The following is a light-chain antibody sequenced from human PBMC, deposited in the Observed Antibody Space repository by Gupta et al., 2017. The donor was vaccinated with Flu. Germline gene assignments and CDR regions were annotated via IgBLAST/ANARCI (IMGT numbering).Light chain of an antibody. Sequence: QSALTQPVSVSGSPGQSITISCTGTSSDVGSYNFVSWCQHHTGKAPKLMIYEVTKRPAGITNRFSGSKSGNTASLTISGRQAEDEAGYDCCSYTCSETLVFGGGTKLTVL. CDR2: EVT. CDR1: SSDVGSYNF. J-gene: IGLJ3*02. CDR3: CSYTCSETLV. V-gene: IGLV2-23*02.